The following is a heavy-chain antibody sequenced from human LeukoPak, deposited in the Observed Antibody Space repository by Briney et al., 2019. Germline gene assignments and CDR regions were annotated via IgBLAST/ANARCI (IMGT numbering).Heavy chain of an antibody. V-gene: IGHV3-74*01. CDR3: ARSGAPTLDY. CDR2: IDSDGSST. CDR1: GFXFSSYW. D-gene: IGHD2-15*01. Sequence: GGSLRLSCAASGFXFSSYWMHWVRQAPGKGLMWVSRIDSDGSSTIYADSAKGRFTISRDNAKNTLYLQMNSLRAEDTAVYYCARSGAPTLDYWGQGTLVIVSS. J-gene: IGHJ4*02.